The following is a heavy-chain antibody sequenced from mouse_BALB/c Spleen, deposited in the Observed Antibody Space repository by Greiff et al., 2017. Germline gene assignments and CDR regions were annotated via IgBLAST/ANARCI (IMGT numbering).Heavy chain of an antibody. CDR1: GFTFSSYA. CDR2: ISSGGST. CDR3: ARLDYGYFDY. V-gene: IGHV5-6-5*01. Sequence: EVMLVESGGGLVKPGGSLKLSCAASGFTFSSYAMSWVRQTPEKRLEWVASISSGGSTYYPDSVKGRFTISRDNARNILYLQMSSLRSEDTAMYYCARLDYGYFDYWGQGTTLTVSS. D-gene: IGHD1-1*01. J-gene: IGHJ2*01.